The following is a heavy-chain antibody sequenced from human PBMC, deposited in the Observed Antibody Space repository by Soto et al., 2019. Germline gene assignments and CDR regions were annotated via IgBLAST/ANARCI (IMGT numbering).Heavy chain of an antibody. D-gene: IGHD3-10*01. CDR2: IMPIIGTA. J-gene: IGHJ4*02. CDR3: ARDLEFRDGNISHLDY. V-gene: IGHV1-69*01. Sequence: QVQLVQSGAEVKKPGSSVKVSCKASGGTFSSHVFNWVRQAPGQGLEWMGGIMPIIGTANYAQKFQGRDTITADESTSTAYMELSSLRSEDTAVYYCARDLEFRDGNISHLDYWGQGTLVTVSS. CDR1: GGTFSSHV.